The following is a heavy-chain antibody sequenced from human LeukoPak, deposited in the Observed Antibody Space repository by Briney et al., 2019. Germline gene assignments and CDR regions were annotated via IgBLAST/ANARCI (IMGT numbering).Heavy chain of an antibody. D-gene: IGHD3-3*01. CDR1: GITFDDYA. J-gene: IGHJ6*02. CDR2: ISGDGGST. Sequence: PGGSLRLSCAASGITFDDYAMHWVRQAPGEGLEWVSLISGDGGSTYSADSVKGRFTISRDNSKNSLYLQMNSLRTEDTALYYCAKGFSVLASNHYYYYYVMDVWGQGTTVTVSS. CDR3: AKGFSVLASNHYYYYYVMDV. V-gene: IGHV3-43*02.